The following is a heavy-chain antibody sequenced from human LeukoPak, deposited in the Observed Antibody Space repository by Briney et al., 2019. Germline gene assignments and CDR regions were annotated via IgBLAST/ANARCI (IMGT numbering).Heavy chain of an antibody. J-gene: IGHJ4*02. D-gene: IGHD5-18*01. CDR3: ARVLYSYGLFYFDY. CDR2: IYSGGST. CDR1: GFTVSSNY. Sequence: GGSLRLSCAASGFTVSSNYMSWVRQAPRKGLEWVSVIYSGGSTYYADSVKGRFTISRDNSKNTLYLQMNSLRAEDTAVYYCARVLYSYGLFYFDYWGQGTLVTVSS. V-gene: IGHV3-53*01.